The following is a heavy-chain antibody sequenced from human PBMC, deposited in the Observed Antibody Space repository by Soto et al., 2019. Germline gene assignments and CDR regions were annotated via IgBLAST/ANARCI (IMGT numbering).Heavy chain of an antibody. J-gene: IGHJ6*02. CDR3: ARGRIGYCSGGSCRPYYYGMDV. CDR2: ISAYNGNT. CDR1: GYTFPSYG. V-gene: IGHV1-18*01. D-gene: IGHD2-15*01. Sequence: ASVKVSCKASGYTFPSYGISWVRQAPGQGLEWMGWISAYNGNTNYAQKLQGRVTMTTDTSTSTAYMELRSLRSDDTAVYYCARGRIGYCSGGSCRPYYYGMDVWGQGTTVTVSS.